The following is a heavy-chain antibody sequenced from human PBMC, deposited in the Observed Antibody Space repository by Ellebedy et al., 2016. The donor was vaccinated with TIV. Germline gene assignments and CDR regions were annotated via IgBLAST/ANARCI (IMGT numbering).Heavy chain of an antibody. CDR3: ARGSWGSGTNGGMDV. CDR1: GGTFSSYA. CDR2: IIPIFGTA. J-gene: IGHJ6*02. D-gene: IGHD6-19*01. Sequence: ASVKVSCKASGGTFSSYAISWVRQAPGQGLEWMGGIIPIFGTANYAQKFQGRVTITADESTSPAYMELSSLRSEDTAVYYCARGSWGSGTNGGMDVWGQGTTVTVSS. V-gene: IGHV1-69*13.